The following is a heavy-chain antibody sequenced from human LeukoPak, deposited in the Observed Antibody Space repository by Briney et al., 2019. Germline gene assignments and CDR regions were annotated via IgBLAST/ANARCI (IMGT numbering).Heavy chain of an antibody. CDR3: ARGHYDVLAASYKWTPDY. CDR1: GFTFRSYT. D-gene: IGHD3-9*01. Sequence: GGSLRLSCAASGFTFRSYTMNWVRQAPGKGLEWVSSISSSTAYIYYADSLRGRFTISRDNAKNSLSLQLNSLRVEDTAVYYCARGHYDVLAASYKWTPDYWGQGTLVTVSS. CDR2: ISSSTAYI. J-gene: IGHJ4*02. V-gene: IGHV3-21*01.